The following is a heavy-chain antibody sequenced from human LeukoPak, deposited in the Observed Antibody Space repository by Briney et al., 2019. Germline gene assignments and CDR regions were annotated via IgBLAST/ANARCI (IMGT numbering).Heavy chain of an antibody. D-gene: IGHD2-21*02. CDR3: ARDSYCGGDCSEYYYYGMDV. J-gene: IGHJ6*02. V-gene: IGHV4-31*03. CDR2: IYYSGSA. CDR1: GGSISSGGYY. Sequence: SETLSLTCTVSGGSISSGGYYWSWIRQHPGKGLEWIGYIYYSGSAYYNPSLKSRVTISVDTSKNQFSLKLSSVTAADTAVYYYARDSYCGGDCSEYYYYGMDVWGQGTTVTVSS.